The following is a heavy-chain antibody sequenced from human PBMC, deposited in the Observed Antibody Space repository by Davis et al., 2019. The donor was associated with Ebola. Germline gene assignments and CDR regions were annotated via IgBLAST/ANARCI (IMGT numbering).Heavy chain of an antibody. V-gene: IGHV1-18*01. Sequence: ASVKVSCKASGYTFSTYAITWVRQAPGQGLEWMGWISAYNGNTNYAQKVQDRVTMTTDTSTSTANMELRSLRSDDTAVYYCARDAQSTVVTTYFDYWGQGTLVTVSS. CDR1: GYTFSTYA. CDR3: ARDAQSTVVTTYFDY. CDR2: ISAYNGNT. J-gene: IGHJ4*02. D-gene: IGHD4-23*01.